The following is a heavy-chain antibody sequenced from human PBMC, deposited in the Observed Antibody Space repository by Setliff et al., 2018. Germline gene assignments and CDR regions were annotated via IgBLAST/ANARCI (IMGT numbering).Heavy chain of an antibody. J-gene: IGHJ6*02. D-gene: IGHD3-10*01. Sequence: SETLSLTCTVSGGSISSGTYYWSWIRQPAGKGLEWIGRIYTSGSTNYNPSPKSRVTISVDTSKNQFSLKLSSVTAADTAVYYCAREGEIWFGELLPWGMDVWGQGTTVTVSS. CDR3: AREGEIWFGELLPWGMDV. CDR2: IYTSGST. V-gene: IGHV4-61*02. CDR1: GGSISSGTYY.